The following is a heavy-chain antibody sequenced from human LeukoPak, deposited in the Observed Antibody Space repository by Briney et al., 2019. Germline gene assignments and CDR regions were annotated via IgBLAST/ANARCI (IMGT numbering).Heavy chain of an antibody. D-gene: IGHD4-17*01. CDR1: GFTVSSNY. Sequence: PGGPLRLSCAASGFTVSSNYMSWVRQAPGKGLEWVSVIYSGDITYYADSVKGRFTISRDNSKNTLYLQMNSLRAEDTAVYYCARGATSTVTTDYWGQGTLVTVS. J-gene: IGHJ4*02. CDR3: ARGATSTVTTDY. CDR2: IYSGDIT. V-gene: IGHV3-66*01.